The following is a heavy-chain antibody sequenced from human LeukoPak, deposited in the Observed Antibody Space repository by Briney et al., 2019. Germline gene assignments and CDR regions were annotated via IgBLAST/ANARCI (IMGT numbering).Heavy chain of an antibody. CDR1: GFTFSNYA. V-gene: IGHV3-23*01. D-gene: IGHD1-1*01. CDR3: TKGAEYTDTNWFDP. J-gene: IGHJ5*02. Sequence: PGGSLRLSCAASGFTFSNYATSWVRQAPGKGLEWVSAISGSGDNTHYADSVRGRFTISRDNSKSTLFLHLNSLRGEDTALYYCTKGAEYTDTNWFDPWGQGTLVTVSS. CDR2: ISGSGDNT.